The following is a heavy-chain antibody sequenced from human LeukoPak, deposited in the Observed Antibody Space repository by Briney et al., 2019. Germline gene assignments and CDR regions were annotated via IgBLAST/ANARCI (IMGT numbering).Heavy chain of an antibody. J-gene: IGHJ4*02. Sequence: SVKVSCKASGGTFSSYAISWVRQAPGQGLEWMGRIIPIFGTANYAQKFQGRVTTTTDESTSTAYMELSSLRSEDTAVYYCARDGRWSGTAMGYWGQGTLVTVSS. CDR3: ARDGRWSGTAMGY. D-gene: IGHD5-18*01. V-gene: IGHV1-69*05. CDR1: GGTFSSYA. CDR2: IIPIFGTA.